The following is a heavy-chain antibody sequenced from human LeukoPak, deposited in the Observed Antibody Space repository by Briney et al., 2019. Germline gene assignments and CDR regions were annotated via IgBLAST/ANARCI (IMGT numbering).Heavy chain of an antibody. CDR2: IRYDESNQ. V-gene: IGHV3-30*02. CDR3: AKDSLSGSPSGHYFDY. CDR1: GFTFSTCA. D-gene: IGHD1-26*01. J-gene: IGHJ4*02. Sequence: GGSLRLSCAASGFTFSTCAMHWVRQAPGKGLEWVAFIRYDESNQFYADSVKGRFTISRDNSKNTLYLQMSSLRAEDTAVYYCAKDSLSGSPSGHYFDYWGQGALVTVSS.